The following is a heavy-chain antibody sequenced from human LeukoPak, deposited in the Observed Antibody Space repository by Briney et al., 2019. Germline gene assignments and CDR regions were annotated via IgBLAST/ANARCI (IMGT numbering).Heavy chain of an antibody. CDR2: IYYSGTT. CDR3: ARVPISTTARGYFDY. CDR1: GGSVSSGGYY. V-gene: IGHV4-61*03. J-gene: IGHJ4*02. D-gene: IGHD4-17*01. Sequence: SETLSLTCTVSGGSVSSGGYYWSGIRQPPGKGLEWGGYIYYSGTTTYNPSLKSRVTISVDTSKNNFSLKLSSVTAADTAVYYCARVPISTTARGYFDYWGQGTLVTVSS.